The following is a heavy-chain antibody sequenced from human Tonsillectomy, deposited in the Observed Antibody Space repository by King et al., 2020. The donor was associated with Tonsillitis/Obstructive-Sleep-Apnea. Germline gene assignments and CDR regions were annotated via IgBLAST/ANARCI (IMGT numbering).Heavy chain of an antibody. CDR2: ISSSGNTI. D-gene: IGHD5-18*01. J-gene: IGHJ4*02. CDR3: ARGGQGYSYGYYYFDY. V-gene: IGHV3-48*03. Sequence: VQLVESGGGLVQPGGSLRLSCAASGFTFSSYEMNWVPQAPGKGLEWVSYISSSGNTIYYADPVRGRFHIPRDNAKNPLYLQMNSLRAEDTAVFYCARGGQGYSYGYYYFDYWGQGTLVTVSS. CDR1: GFTFSSYE.